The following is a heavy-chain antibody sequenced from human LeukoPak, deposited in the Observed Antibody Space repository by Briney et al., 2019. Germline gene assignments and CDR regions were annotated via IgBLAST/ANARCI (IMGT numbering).Heavy chain of an antibody. CDR3: ARDGLWRRIQLWCDY. V-gene: IGHV3-23*01. Sequence: TGGSLRLSCAASGFTFSSYAMNWVRQAPGKGLEWVSTFSGSGGNTYYADSVKGRFTISRDNSKNTLYLQMNSLRAEDAAVYYCARDGLWRRIQLWCDYWGQGTLVTVSS. J-gene: IGHJ4*02. D-gene: IGHD5-18*01. CDR1: GFTFSSYA. CDR2: FSGSGGNT.